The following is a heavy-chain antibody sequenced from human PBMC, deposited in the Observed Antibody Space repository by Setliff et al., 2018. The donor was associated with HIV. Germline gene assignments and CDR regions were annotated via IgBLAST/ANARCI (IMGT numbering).Heavy chain of an antibody. J-gene: IGHJ4*02. CDR3: AQIYFGGAHFR. CDR2: IYSSGDT. Sequence: GGSLRLSCTVSGFTFSNYCMNWVRQAPGKGLEWVSVIYSSGDTYYENSVKGRFTISRDSSKTTLFLQMNSLRGEDTAIYYCAQIYFGGAHFRWGQGTLVTVSS. D-gene: IGHD3-10*01. CDR1: GFTFSNYC. V-gene: IGHV3-NL1*01.